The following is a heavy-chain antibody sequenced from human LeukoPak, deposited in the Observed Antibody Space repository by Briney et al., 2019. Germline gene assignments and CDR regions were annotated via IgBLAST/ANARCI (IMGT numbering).Heavy chain of an antibody. V-gene: IGHV4-31*03. CDR2: IYYSGST. CDR3: ARESSGTPYYHYGMDV. D-gene: IGHD1-1*01. CDR1: GGSISNAGYY. J-gene: IGHJ6*02. Sequence: SQTLSLTCTVSGGSISNAGYYWSWIRQHPGKGLEWIGYIYYSGSTYYNPSLKSRVTISVDTSNNQFSLKLSSVTAADTAVYYCARESSGTPYYHYGMDVWGQGTTVTVSS.